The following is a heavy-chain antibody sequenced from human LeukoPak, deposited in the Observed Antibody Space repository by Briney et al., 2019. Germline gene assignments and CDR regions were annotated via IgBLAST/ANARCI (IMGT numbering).Heavy chain of an antibody. CDR2: INHSGST. D-gene: IGHD5-12*01. J-gene: IGHJ4*02. CDR3: ARHVGNSGYAPFDY. CDR1: GGSFSGYY. Sequence: SETLSLTCAVYGGSFSGYYWSWIRQPPGKGLEWIGEINHSGSTNYNPSLKSRVTISVDTSKNQFSLKLSSVTAADTAVYYCARHVGNSGYAPFDYWGQGTLVTVSS. V-gene: IGHV4-34*01.